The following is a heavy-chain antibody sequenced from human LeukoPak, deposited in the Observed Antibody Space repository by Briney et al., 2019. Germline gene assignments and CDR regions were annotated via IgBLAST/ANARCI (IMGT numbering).Heavy chain of an antibody. CDR3: ARVNVCPRCHFDY. J-gene: IGHJ4*02. Sequence: GGSLRLSCAGSGLAFSNYWMHWVRQVPGKGLVWVSRISPDGSTTLYADSVKGRFTISRDNAKNTLYLQMNTLRAEDTAVYYCARVNVCPRCHFDYWGQGTLVTVSS. CDR1: GLAFSNYW. D-gene: IGHD3-16*01. CDR2: ISPDGSTT. V-gene: IGHV3-74*01.